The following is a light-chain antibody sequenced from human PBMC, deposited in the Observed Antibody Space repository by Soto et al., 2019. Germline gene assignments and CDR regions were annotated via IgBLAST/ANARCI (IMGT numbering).Light chain of an antibody. CDR2: DAS. Sequence: EIVMTQSPATLSVSVGERATLACRASQSVTSNLAWYQQKPGQAPRLLIHDASTRASGIPDRFSGSKSGTDFTLTIRGLETEDAGVYYCMQSIQFPITFGQGTRLEIK. CDR1: QSVTSN. J-gene: IGKJ5*01. CDR3: MQSIQFPIT. V-gene: IGKV3D-15*01.